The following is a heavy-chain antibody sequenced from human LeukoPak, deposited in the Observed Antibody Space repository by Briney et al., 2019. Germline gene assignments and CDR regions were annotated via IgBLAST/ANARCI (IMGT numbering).Heavy chain of an antibody. CDR2: TYYRSKWYN. J-gene: IGHJ4*02. Sequence: SQTLSLTCAISGDSVSSNSAAWNWIRQSPSRGLEWLGRTYYRSKWYNDYALSVKSRITINPDTSKSQFSLQLNSVTPEDTAVYYCARDPGYSYGVNFDYWGQGTLVTVSS. D-gene: IGHD5-18*01. V-gene: IGHV6-1*01. CDR1: GDSVSSNSAA. CDR3: ARDPGYSYGVNFDY.